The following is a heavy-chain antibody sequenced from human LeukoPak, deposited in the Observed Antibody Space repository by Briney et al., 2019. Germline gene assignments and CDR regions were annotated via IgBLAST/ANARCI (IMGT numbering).Heavy chain of an antibody. Sequence: SVKVSCKASGGTFSSYAISWVRQAPGQGLEWMGRIIPIFGIANYAQKFQGRVTITADKSTSTAYMELSSLRSEDTAVYYCARDRIVVVPAAGFDPWGQGTLVTVSS. CDR3: ARDRIVVVPAAGFDP. V-gene: IGHV1-69*04. J-gene: IGHJ5*02. D-gene: IGHD2-2*01. CDR1: GGTFSSYA. CDR2: IIPIFGIA.